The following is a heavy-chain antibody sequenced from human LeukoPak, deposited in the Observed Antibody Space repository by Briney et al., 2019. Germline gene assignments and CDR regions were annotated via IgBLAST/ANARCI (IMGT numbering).Heavy chain of an antibody. V-gene: IGHV1-18*01. D-gene: IGHD5-18*01. Sequence: ASVKVSCKASGYTFTSYGSSWVRQAPGQGLEWMGWISAYNGNTNYAQKLQGRVTMTTDTSTSTAYMELRSLRSDGTAVYYCARRGYSYGIFDYWGQGTLVTVSS. J-gene: IGHJ4*02. CDR2: ISAYNGNT. CDR1: GYTFTSYG. CDR3: ARRGYSYGIFDY.